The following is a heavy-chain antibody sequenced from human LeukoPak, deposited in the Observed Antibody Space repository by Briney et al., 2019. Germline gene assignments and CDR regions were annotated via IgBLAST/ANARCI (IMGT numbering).Heavy chain of an antibody. V-gene: IGHV4-61*02. J-gene: IGHJ5*02. CDR1: GGSISSSSYY. Sequence: SETLSLTCTVSGGSISSSSYYWSWIRQPAGKGLEWIGRIYTSGSTNYSPSLKSRVTISVDTSKNQFSLKLSSVTAADTAVYYCARHVGWFDPWGQGTLVTVSS. D-gene: IGHD1-26*01. CDR3: ARHVGWFDP. CDR2: IYTSGST.